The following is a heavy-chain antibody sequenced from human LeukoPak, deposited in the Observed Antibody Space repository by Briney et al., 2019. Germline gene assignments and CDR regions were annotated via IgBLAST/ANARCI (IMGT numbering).Heavy chain of an antibody. J-gene: IGHJ4*02. V-gene: IGHV4-59*08. D-gene: IGHD6-19*01. CDR2: IYYSGST. CDR3: ARYIAVAGNLVGFDY. CDR1: GGSISSYY. Sequence: SETLSLTCTVSGGSISSYYWSWIRQPPGKGLEWIGYIYYSGSTNYNPSLKSRVTISVDTSKNQFSLKLSSVTAAGTAVYYCARYIAVAGNLVGFDYWGQGTLVTVSS.